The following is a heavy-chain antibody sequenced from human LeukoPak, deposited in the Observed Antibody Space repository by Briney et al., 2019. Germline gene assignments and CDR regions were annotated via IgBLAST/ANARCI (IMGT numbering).Heavy chain of an antibody. D-gene: IGHD2-15*01. CDR2: INPNSGGT. CDR1: GYTFTGYY. V-gene: IGHV1-2*02. J-gene: IGHJ1*01. CDR3: ARGYCSGGSCYSSSGYFQH. Sequence: ASVKVSCKASGYTFTGYYMHWVRQAPGQGLEWMGWINPNSGGTNYAQKFQGRVTMTRDTSISTAYMELSRLRSDDTAVYYCARGYCSGGSCYSSSGYFQHRGQGTLVTVSS.